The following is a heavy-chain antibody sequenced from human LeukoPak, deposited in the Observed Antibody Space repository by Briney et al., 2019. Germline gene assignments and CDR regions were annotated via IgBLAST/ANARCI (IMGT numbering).Heavy chain of an antibody. Sequence: GESLKISCRASGYSFTTYWIGWVRQTPGKGLEWMGAISPGDSDSRHSPSFQGQVTFSADKSISTAYLHWSSLKASDTAIYYCARRINGRGAFDIWGRGTMVTVSS. CDR1: GYSFTTYW. D-gene: IGHD1-20*01. V-gene: IGHV5-51*01. J-gene: IGHJ3*02. CDR2: ISPGDSDS. CDR3: ARRINGRGAFDI.